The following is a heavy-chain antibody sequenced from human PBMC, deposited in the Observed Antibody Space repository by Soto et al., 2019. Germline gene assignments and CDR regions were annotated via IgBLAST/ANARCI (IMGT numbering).Heavy chain of an antibody. CDR1: GLTFSTYG. J-gene: IGHJ4*02. V-gene: IGHV3-30*18. CDR3: AKDSLGGMGTVMMPGPD. D-gene: IGHD4-17*01. CDR2: ISYDVRKT. Sequence: PGGSLRLSCAVSGLTFSTYGMHWVRQAPGKGLEWEAVISYDVRKTHYADSVRGRFTISRDNSKSTLYLQMNDLRADDTALYYCAKDSLGGMGTVMMPGPDWGQGTLVTVSS.